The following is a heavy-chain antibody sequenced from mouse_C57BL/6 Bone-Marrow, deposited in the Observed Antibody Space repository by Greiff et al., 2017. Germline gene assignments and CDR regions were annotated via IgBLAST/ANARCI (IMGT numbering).Heavy chain of an antibody. CDR2: IDPANGNT. V-gene: IGHV14-3*01. CDR3: ARGYDYLYYYAMDY. D-gene: IGHD2-4*01. Sequence: EVKLVESVAELVRPGASVKLSCTASGFNIKNTYMHWVKQRPEQGLGWIGRIDPANGNTKYAPKFQGKATITADTSSNTAYLQLSSLTSEDTAIYYCARGYDYLYYYAMDYWGQGTSVTVSS. J-gene: IGHJ4*01. CDR1: GFNIKNTY.